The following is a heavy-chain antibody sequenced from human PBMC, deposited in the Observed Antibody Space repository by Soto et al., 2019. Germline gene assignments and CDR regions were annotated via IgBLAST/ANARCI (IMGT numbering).Heavy chain of an antibody. Sequence: EVQLVESGGGLVQPGGSLRLSCAASGFTFTDHFVDWVRQAPGKGLEWVGRSKNKANAYTTEYAASVKGRFSVSRDQSQKSVYLQMNSLKPEDTAVYYCARPHHIRVGFIPGDMDVWGQGTTVTVSS. CDR3: ARPHHIRVGFIPGDMDV. D-gene: IGHD2-21*01. CDR1: GFTFTDHF. V-gene: IGHV3-72*01. CDR2: SKNKANAYTT. J-gene: IGHJ6*02.